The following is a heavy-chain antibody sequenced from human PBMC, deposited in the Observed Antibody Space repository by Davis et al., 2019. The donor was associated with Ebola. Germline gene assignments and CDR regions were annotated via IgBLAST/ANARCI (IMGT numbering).Heavy chain of an antibody. CDR2: ISSSGSTI. Sequence: GGSLRLSCAASGFTFSDYYMSWIRQAPGKGLERVSYISSSGSTIYYADSVKGRFTISRDNAKNSLYLQMNSLRAEDTALYYCAKDIRALRAFDIWGQGTMVTVSS. CDR1: GFTFSDYY. V-gene: IGHV3-11*01. J-gene: IGHJ3*02. CDR3: AKDIRALRAFDI. D-gene: IGHD2-2*02.